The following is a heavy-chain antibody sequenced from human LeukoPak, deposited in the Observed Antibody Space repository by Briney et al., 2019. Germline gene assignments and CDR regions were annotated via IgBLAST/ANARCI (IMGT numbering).Heavy chain of an antibody. CDR3: ARRSVADTTGYGLDL. J-gene: IGHJ3*01. V-gene: IGHV5-51*01. D-gene: IGHD4-11*01. Sequence: GESLKISCSASGYKFPNQWLAWVRQLPGKGLEWVGNIYPGDSDTRYNPSFQGHVTISADKSTSTAYLQWSRLQASDTAMYYCARRSVADTTGYGLDLWGQGTLVTVSS. CDR2: IYPGDSDT. CDR1: GYKFPNQW.